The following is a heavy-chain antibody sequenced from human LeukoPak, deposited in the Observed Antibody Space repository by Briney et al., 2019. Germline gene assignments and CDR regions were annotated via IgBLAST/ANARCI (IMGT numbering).Heavy chain of an antibody. CDR3: ARDRIVVVVAATPLDYYYYGMDV. D-gene: IGHD2-15*01. J-gene: IGHJ6*02. CDR2: IIPILGIA. CDR1: GGTFSSYA. Sequence: SVKVSCKASGGTFSSYAISWVRQAPGQGLEWMGRIIPILGIANYAQKSQGRVTITADKSTSTAYMELSSLRSEDTAVYYCARDRIVVVVAATPLDYYYYGMDVWGQGTTVTVSS. V-gene: IGHV1-69*04.